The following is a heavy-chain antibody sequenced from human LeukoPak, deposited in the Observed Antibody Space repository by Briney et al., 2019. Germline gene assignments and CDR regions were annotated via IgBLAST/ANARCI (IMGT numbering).Heavy chain of an antibody. J-gene: IGHJ4*02. D-gene: IGHD6-19*01. CDR2: IFYSGST. CDR3: ARDGGRGSGWYTGTLDY. CDR1: GGFVSSSSYY. V-gene: IGHV4-61*01. Sequence: PSETLSLTCTVSGGFVSSSSYYWSWIRQPLGKGLEWIGYIFYSGSTNYNPSLQSRVTISLDTSKNQFSLNVSSVTAADTAVYYCARDGGRGSGWYTGTLDYWGQGTLVTVSS.